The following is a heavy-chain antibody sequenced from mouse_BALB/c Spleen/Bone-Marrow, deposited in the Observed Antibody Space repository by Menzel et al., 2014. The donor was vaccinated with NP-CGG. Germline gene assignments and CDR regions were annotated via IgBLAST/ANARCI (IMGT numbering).Heavy chain of an antibody. CDR3: ARCGNFDY. J-gene: IGHJ2*01. V-gene: IGHV1-4*01. CDR1: GYTFTSYT. Sequence: VQLQQSGAELARPGASVKMSCKASGYTFTSYTMHWVKPRPGQGLEWIGYINPSSGYTNYNQKFKDKATLTADKSSSTAYMQQSSLTSEDSAVYYCARCGNFDYWGQGTPLTVSS. D-gene: IGHD1-1*01. CDR2: INPSSGYT.